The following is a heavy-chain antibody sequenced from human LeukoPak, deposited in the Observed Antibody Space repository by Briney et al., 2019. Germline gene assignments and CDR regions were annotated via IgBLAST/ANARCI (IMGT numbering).Heavy chain of an antibody. V-gene: IGHV3-30*18. CDR1: GFTFSNYG. D-gene: IGHD3-22*01. J-gene: IGHJ4*02. Sequence: PGGTLRLSCAASGFTFSNYGMHWVRQAPGKGLEWVAVISYDGSNKYYADSVKGRFTISRDNSKNTLYLQMNSLRAEDTAVYYCAKDSGYDSSGYHYWGQGTLVTVSS. CDR3: AKDSGYDSSGYHY. CDR2: ISYDGSNK.